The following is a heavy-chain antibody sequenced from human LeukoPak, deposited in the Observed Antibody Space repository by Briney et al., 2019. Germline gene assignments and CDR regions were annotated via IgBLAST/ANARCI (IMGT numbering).Heavy chain of an antibody. CDR3: ARGEAVAGAIDY. CDR1: GGSISSSSYY. Sequence: PSETLSLTRTVSGGSISSSSYYWGCIRQPPGKGLECIGSIYYSGSTYYNPSLKSRVTISVDTSKNQFSLKLSSVTAADTAVYYCARGEAVAGAIDYWGQGTLVTVSS. J-gene: IGHJ4*02. CDR2: IYYSGST. D-gene: IGHD6-19*01. V-gene: IGHV4-39*07.